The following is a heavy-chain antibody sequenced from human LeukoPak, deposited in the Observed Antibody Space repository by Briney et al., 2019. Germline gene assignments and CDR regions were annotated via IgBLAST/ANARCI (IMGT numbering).Heavy chain of an antibody. V-gene: IGHV1-2*02. CDR3: ARGPGYCSGGSCYSNKYYYYYMDV. CDR2: INPNSGGT. CDR1: GYTFTGYY. Sequence: ASVKVSCKASGYTFTGYYMHWVRQAPGQGLEWMGWINPNSGGTNYAQKFQGRVTMTRDTSISTAYMELSRLRSEDTAVYYCARGPGYCSGGSCYSNKYYYYYMDVWGKGTTVTVSS. J-gene: IGHJ6*03. D-gene: IGHD2-15*01.